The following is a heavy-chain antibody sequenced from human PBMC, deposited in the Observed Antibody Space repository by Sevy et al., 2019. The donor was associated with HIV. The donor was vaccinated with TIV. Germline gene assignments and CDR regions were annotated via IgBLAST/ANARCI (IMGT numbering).Heavy chain of an antibody. J-gene: IGHJ4*02. D-gene: IGHD3-22*01. CDR1: GFTFSNAW. CDR3: ATAPSYYDSSPFDY. CDR2: IKSRIDGETT. V-gene: IGHV3-15*01. Sequence: GGSLRLSCAVSGFTFSNAWMNWVRQAPGTGLQWVGLIKSRIDGETTDYAAPVKGRFTISRDDSKNTVYLQMNSLKTEDTAVYYCATAPSYYDSSPFDYWGPGTLVTVSS.